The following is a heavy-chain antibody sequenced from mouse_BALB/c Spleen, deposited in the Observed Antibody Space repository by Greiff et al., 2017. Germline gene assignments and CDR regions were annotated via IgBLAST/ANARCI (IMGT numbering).Heavy chain of an antibody. J-gene: IGHJ2*01. D-gene: IGHD3-3*01. CDR2: ISSGSSTI. CDR3: ARGWGFDY. V-gene: IGHV5-17*02. CDR1: GFTFSSFG. Sequence: EVKLQESGGGLVQPGGSRKLSCAASGFTFSSFGMHWVRQAPEKGLEWVAYISSGSSTIYYADTVKGRFTISRDNPKNTLFLQMTSLRSEDTAMYYCARGWGFDYWGQGTTLTVSS.